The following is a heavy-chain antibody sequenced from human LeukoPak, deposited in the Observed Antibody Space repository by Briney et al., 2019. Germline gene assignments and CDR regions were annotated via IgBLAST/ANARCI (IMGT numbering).Heavy chain of an antibody. CDR3: ARDRGIAAATENFDD. V-gene: IGHV3-21*01. J-gene: IGHJ4*02. D-gene: IGHD6-13*01. Sequence: PGGSLRLSCAASGFTFGSYSMSWVRQAPGKGLEWVSSISSSSSYIYYADSVKGRFTISRDNAKNSLYLQMNSLRAEDTAVYYCARDRGIAAATENFDDWGQGALVTVSS. CDR2: ISSSSSYI. CDR1: GFTFGSYS.